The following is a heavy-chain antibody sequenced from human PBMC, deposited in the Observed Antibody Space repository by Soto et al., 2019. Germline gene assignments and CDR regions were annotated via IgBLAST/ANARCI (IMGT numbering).Heavy chain of an antibody. V-gene: IGHV3-43*01. CDR3: AKVRGVYYYYYGMDV. J-gene: IGHJ6*02. D-gene: IGHD3-16*01. Sequence: PGGSLRLSCAASGFTFDDYTMHWVRQAPGKGLEWVSLISWDGGSTYYADSVKGRFTISRDNSKNSLYLQMNSLRTEDTALYYCAKVRGVYYYYYGMDVWGQGTTVTVSS. CDR2: ISWDGGST. CDR1: GFTFDDYT.